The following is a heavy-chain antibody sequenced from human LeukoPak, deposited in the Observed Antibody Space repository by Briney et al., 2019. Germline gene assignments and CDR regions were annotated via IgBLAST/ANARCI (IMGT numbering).Heavy chain of an antibody. CDR1: GFTFSDYY. V-gene: IGHV3-11*01. D-gene: IGHD3-3*01. Sequence: AGGSLRLSCAASGFTFSDYYMSWIRQAPGKGLEWVSYISNSGSTIYYADSVKGRFTISRDNAKNSLYLQMNSLRAEDTAVYYCARELKYYDFWSGYYTGGDYFDYWGQGTLVTVSS. J-gene: IGHJ4*02. CDR3: ARELKYYDFWSGYYTGGDYFDY. CDR2: ISNSGSTI.